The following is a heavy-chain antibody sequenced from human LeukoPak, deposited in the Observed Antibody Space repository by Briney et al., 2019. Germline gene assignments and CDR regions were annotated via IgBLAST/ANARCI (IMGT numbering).Heavy chain of an antibody. D-gene: IGHD3-22*01. CDR1: GYTFTSYY. J-gene: IGHJ1*01. CDR2: INPSGGST. Sequence: ASVKVSCKASGYTFTSYYMHWVRQAPGQGLEWMGIINPSGGSTSYAQKFQGRVTMTRDTSTSTVYMELSSLRSEDTAVYYCARDLIVVVNPKPEYFQHWGQGTLVTVSS. CDR3: ARDLIVVVNPKPEYFQH. V-gene: IGHV1-46*01.